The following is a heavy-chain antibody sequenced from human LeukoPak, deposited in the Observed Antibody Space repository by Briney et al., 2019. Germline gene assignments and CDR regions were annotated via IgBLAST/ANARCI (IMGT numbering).Heavy chain of an antibody. Sequence: SETLSLTCTVSGVSISSGGYYWSWIRQPPGKGLEWIGYIYHSGSTYYNPSLKSRVTTSVDRSKNQFSLKLSSVTAADTAVYYCARGAYDFWIFDYWGQGTLVTVSS. CDR1: GVSISSGGYY. CDR2: IYHSGST. J-gene: IGHJ4*02. V-gene: IGHV4-30-2*01. D-gene: IGHD3-3*01. CDR3: ARGAYDFWIFDY.